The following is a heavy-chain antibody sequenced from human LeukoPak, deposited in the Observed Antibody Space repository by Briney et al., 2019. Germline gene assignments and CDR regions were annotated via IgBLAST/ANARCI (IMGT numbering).Heavy chain of an antibody. Sequence: ASVKLSCKASGYTFTSYGISWVRQAPGQGLEWMGWISAYNGNTNYAQKLQGRVTMTTDTSTSTAYMELRSLRSDDTAVYYCARDMRASGSYAVVFDYWGDGTLLTVSS. V-gene: IGHV1-18*01. CDR3: ARDMRASGSYAVVFDY. CDR2: ISAYNGNT. CDR1: GYTFTSYG. J-gene: IGHJ4*01. D-gene: IGHD1-26*01.